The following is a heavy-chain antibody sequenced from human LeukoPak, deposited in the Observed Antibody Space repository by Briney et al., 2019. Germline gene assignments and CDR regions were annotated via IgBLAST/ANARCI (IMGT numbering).Heavy chain of an antibody. V-gene: IGHV4-34*01. CDR2: INHSGST. J-gene: IGHJ4*02. Sequence: XXXWSWIRQPPGKGLEWIGEINHSGSTNYNPSLKSRVTISVDTSKNQFSPKLSSVTAADTAVYYCARVSGNYGSGSYLDYWGQGTLVTVSS. CDR1: XXX. D-gene: IGHD3-10*01. CDR3: ARVSGNYGSGSYLDY.